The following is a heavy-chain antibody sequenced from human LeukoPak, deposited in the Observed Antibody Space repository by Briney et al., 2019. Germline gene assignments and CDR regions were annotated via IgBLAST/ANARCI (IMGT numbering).Heavy chain of an antibody. Sequence: SETLSLTCTVSGGSISSYYWSWIRQPPGKGLEWIGYFYYSGSTNYNPSLKSRVTISVDTSKNQFSLKLSSVTAADTAVYYCARGRMPDYYDSSGYQRRFDYWGQGTLATVSS. CDR2: FYYSGST. V-gene: IGHV4-59*01. CDR3: ARGRMPDYYDSSGYQRRFDY. J-gene: IGHJ4*02. CDR1: GGSISSYY. D-gene: IGHD3-22*01.